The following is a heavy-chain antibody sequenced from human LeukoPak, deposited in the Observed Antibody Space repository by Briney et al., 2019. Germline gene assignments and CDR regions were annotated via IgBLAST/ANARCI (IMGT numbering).Heavy chain of an antibody. V-gene: IGHV4-59*01. D-gene: IGHD3-16*02. CDR1: GGSISSYY. CDR3: ARGVYVWGSYRLWYFDY. CDR2: IYYSGST. J-gene: IGHJ4*02. Sequence: SSETLSLTCTVSGGSISSYYWSWIRQPPGKGLEWIGYIYYSGSTNYNPSLKSRVTISVDTSKNQFSLKLSSVTAADTAVYYCARGVYVWGSYRLWYFDYWGQGTLVTVSS.